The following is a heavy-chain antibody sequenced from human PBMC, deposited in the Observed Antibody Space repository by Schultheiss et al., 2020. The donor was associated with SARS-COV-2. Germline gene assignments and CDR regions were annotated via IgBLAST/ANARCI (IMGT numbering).Heavy chain of an antibody. J-gene: IGHJ4*02. CDR1: GGSISSYY. V-gene: IGHV4-4*08. D-gene: IGHD6-13*01. Sequence: SETLSLTCTVSGGSISSYYWSWIRQPPGKGLEWIGRIYTSGSTNYNPSLKSRVTISVDTSKNQFSLKLSSVTAADTAVYYCARSIAAAGNYFDYWGQGTLVTVSS. CDR2: IYTSGST. CDR3: ARSIAAAGNYFDY.